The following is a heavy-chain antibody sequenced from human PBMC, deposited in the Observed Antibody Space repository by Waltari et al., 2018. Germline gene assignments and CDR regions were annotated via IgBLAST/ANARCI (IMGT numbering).Heavy chain of an antibody. J-gene: IGHJ4*02. Sequence: EVQLVESGGGLVQPGGSLRLSCAASGFAFSSYAMSWVRQAPGKGLEWVSGFTGSGGGTYYADSGKGRFTISRDNSRNTLYLQMNSLRVEDTAIYYCAKVREVRDYFDYWGQGTLVTVSS. CDR2: FTGSGGGT. CDR3: AKVREVRDYFDY. CDR1: GFAFSSYA. D-gene: IGHD1-26*01. V-gene: IGHV3-23*04.